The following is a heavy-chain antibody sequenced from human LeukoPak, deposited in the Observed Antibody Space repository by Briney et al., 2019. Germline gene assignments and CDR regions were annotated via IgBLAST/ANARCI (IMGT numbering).Heavy chain of an antibody. CDR3: AKAGADRVLRHFDWSAWE. D-gene: IGHD3-9*01. CDR2: ISGSGGTT. CDR1: GFTFSSYA. J-gene: IGHJ4*02. V-gene: IGHV3-23*01. Sequence: GGSLRLSCAASGFTFSSYAMSWVRQAPGKVLEWVSAISGSGGTTNYAESVKGRFTISRDNSKNTLYLQMSSLRAEDTAVYYCAKAGADRVLRHFDWSAWEWGQGTLVTVSS.